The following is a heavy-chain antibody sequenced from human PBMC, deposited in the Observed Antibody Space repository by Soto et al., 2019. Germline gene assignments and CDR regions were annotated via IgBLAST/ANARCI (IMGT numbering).Heavy chain of an antibody. CDR2: IYSGGST. CDR1: GVTVSSNY. D-gene: IGHD5-18*01. Sequence: EVQLVESGGGLVQPGGSLRLSCAASGVTVSSNYMSWVRQAPGKGLEWVSVIYSGGSTYYADSVKGRFTISRDNSKNTLYLQINSLRAEDTAGYYCARHGYNYGGGYFDYWGQGTLVTVSS. CDR3: ARHGYNYGGGYFDY. J-gene: IGHJ4*02. V-gene: IGHV3-66*04.